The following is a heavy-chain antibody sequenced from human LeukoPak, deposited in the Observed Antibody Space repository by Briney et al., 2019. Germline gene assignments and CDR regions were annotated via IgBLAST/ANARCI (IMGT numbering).Heavy chain of an antibody. D-gene: IGHD3-3*01. Sequence: GGSLRLSCAASGFTFSSYSMNWVRQAPGKGLEWVSSISSSSSYIYYADSVKGRFTISRDNAKNSLYLQMNSLRAEDTAVYYCAKENSDFWSPYYFDYWAREPWSPSPQ. J-gene: IGHJ4*02. CDR2: ISSSSSYI. CDR1: GFTFSSYS. V-gene: IGHV3-21*04. CDR3: AKENSDFWSPYYFDY.